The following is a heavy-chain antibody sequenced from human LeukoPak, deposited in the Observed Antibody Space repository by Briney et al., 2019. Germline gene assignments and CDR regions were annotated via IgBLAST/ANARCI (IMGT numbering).Heavy chain of an antibody. D-gene: IGHD6-6*01. CDR1: GFSISDYA. Sequence: GGSLRLSCSVSGFSISDYAMHWVRQAPGEGLVWVSRIDSDDGTTTYADSVKGRFTISRDNAKNTLYLQMNSLRAEDTAVYYCARDPYSSTWSYGMDVWGQGTTVTVSS. V-gene: IGHV3-74*01. J-gene: IGHJ6*02. CDR3: ARDPYSSTWSYGMDV. CDR2: IDSDDGTT.